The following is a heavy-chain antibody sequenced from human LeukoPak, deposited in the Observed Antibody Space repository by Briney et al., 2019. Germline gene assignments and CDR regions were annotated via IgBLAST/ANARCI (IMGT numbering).Heavy chain of an antibody. D-gene: IGHD4/OR15-4a*01. CDR3: ARGKANFRPPIDY. J-gene: IGHJ4*02. V-gene: IGHV4-39*07. CDR2: IYYSGST. Sequence: SETLSLTCTVSGGSISSSSYYWGWIRQPPGKGLEWIGSIYYSGSTYYNPSLKSRVTISVDTSKNQFSLKLSSVTAADTAVYYCARGKANFRPPIDYWGQGTLVTVSS. CDR1: GGSISSSSYY.